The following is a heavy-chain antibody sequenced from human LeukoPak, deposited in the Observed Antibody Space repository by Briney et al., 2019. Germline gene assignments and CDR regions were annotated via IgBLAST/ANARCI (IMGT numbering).Heavy chain of an antibody. CDR3: ARGPDNGNSRIYFDY. CDR1: GGSFSGYY. Sequence: SETPSLTCAVYGGSFSGYYWTWIRQPPGKGLEWIGEINHSGTTNYNPSLKSRVTISVDTSKNQFSLKASSVTAADTAVYFCARGPDNGNSRIYFDYWGQGTLVTVSS. D-gene: IGHD4-23*01. CDR2: INHSGTT. J-gene: IGHJ4*02. V-gene: IGHV4-34*01.